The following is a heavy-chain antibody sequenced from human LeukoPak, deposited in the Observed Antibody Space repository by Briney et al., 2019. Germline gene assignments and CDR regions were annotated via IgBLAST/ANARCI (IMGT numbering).Heavy chain of an antibody. CDR1: GFTFSSYA. V-gene: IGHV3-30-3*01. CDR2: ISYDGSNK. Sequence: PGGSLRLSCAASGFTFSSYAMHWVRQAPGKGLEWVAVISYDGSNKYYADSVKGRFTISRDNSKNTLYLQMNSLRAEDTAVYYCAQDSTFDYWGQGTLVTVSS. CDR3: AQDSTFDY. J-gene: IGHJ4*02.